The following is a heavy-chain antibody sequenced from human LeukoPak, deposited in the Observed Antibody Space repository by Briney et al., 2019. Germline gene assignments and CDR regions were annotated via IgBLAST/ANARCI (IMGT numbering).Heavy chain of an antibody. CDR1: GGSISSSGYY. J-gene: IGHJ3*02. CDR2: IYYSGST. Sequence: SETLTLTCAASGGSISSSGYYWVCKRQRQGKGLEWIGSIYYSGSTYDNPSIRSRVTFSADTTKNQFSLMKSLVIAADTADYCRGRILSSDWYKGAFDIWGQGTMVTVSS. V-gene: IGHV4-39*01. D-gene: IGHD6-19*01. CDR3: GRILSSDWYKGAFDI.